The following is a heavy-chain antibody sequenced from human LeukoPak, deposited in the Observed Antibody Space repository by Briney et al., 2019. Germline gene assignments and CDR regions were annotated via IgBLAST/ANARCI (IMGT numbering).Heavy chain of an antibody. CDR2: IYYTGST. CDR3: ARPLNTVHDTSDV. D-gene: IGHD3-22*01. Sequence: SQTLSLTCTVSGDSVSSGGYYWVWIRQRPRKGLEWIGYIYYTGSTSYNPSLKSRLTIAVDTSKNQFSLKLSSVTAADTAVYYCARPLNTVHDTSDVWGQGTMVTVSS. J-gene: IGHJ3*01. CDR1: GDSVSSGGYY. V-gene: IGHV4-31*03.